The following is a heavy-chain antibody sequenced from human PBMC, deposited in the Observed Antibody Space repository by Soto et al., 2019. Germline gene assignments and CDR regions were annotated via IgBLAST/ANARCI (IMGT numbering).Heavy chain of an antibody. CDR3: GRKITPRFDP. J-gene: IGHJ5*02. Sequence: EVQLLESGGGSVQPGGSLRLSCAASGFTFSSYAMTWVRQAPGKGLAWVSAIGVSGDNTYYAGSVKGRFTISRDNSKTTLFLKMTTRPAGDTAVFYCGRKITPRFDPWGQGTLVTVSS. V-gene: IGHV3-23*01. CDR2: IGVSGDNT. CDR1: GFTFSSYA.